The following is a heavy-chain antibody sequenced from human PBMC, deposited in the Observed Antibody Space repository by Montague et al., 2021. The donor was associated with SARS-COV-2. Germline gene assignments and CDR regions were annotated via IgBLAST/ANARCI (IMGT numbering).Heavy chain of an antibody. D-gene: IGHD1-26*01. CDR1: GGSLSGSW. V-gene: IGHV4-34*01. J-gene: IGHJ3*01. CDR2: IYDSGSA. Sequence: SETLSLTCAVYGGSLSGSWWSWIRQSPGQGLEWIGEIYDSGSANYHPSXXWRVTMSVDTSKNQFSLKLNSLTAADTAIYYCARVTWPVPVGGTFGAFDVWGQGTVVTVSS. CDR3: ARVTWPVPVGGTFGAFDV.